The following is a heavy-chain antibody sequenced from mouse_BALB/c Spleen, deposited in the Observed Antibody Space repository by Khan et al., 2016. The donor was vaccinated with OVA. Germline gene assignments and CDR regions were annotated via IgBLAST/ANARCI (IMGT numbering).Heavy chain of an antibody. V-gene: IGHV1S41*01. CDR1: GYTFTSYW. CDR3: ARSNYYDSSLYAMDY. J-gene: IGHJ4*01. CDR2: IGPGSGST. Sequence: DLVKPGASVKLSCKASGYTFTSYWINWIKQRPGQGLEWIGQIGPGSGSTYYNEMFKGKATLTIDTSSSTVYIQLSSLSSEDTAVYFCARSNYYDSSLYAMDYWGQGTSVTVSS. D-gene: IGHD1-1*01.